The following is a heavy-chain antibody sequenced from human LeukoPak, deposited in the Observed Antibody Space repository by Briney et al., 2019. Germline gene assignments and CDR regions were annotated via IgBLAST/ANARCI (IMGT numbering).Heavy chain of an antibody. V-gene: IGHV3-7*01. J-gene: IGHJ4*02. Sequence: GGSLRLSCAASGFTFSSYWMSWVRQAPGKGLEWVANIKQDGSEKYYVDSVKGRFTISRDNAKNSLYLQMDSLRAEDTAVYYCAREFMGDGYHLGSFDYWGQGTLVTVSS. CDR3: AREFMGDGYHLGSFDY. CDR2: IKQDGSEK. CDR1: GFTFSSYW. D-gene: IGHD5-24*01.